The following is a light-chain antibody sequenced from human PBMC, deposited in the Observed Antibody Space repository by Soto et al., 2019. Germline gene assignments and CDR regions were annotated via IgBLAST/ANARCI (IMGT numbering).Light chain of an antibody. CDR1: SSDVCGYNY. J-gene: IGLJ2*01. V-gene: IGLV2-14*01. CDR2: EVN. CDR3: SSYTSSSTLMV. Sequence: QSALTQPASVSGSPGQSITISCTGTSSDVCGYNYVSWYQQHPGKAPKLMIYEVNNRPSGVSNRFSGSKSGNTASLTISGLQAEDEADYYCSSYTSSSTLMVFGGGTKLTVL.